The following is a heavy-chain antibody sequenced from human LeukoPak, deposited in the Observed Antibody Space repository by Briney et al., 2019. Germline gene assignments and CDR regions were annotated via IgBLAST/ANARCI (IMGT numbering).Heavy chain of an antibody. V-gene: IGHV4-59*08. CDR2: ISYSGNT. Sequence: PSETLSLTCTVSRGSISSEYWSWIRQPPGRGLEWIGYISYSGNTNYNPSLKSRVTISVDTSKNQFSLKLGSVTAADTAVYYCARQAHCSSTSCYPFDYWGQGTLVTVSS. CDR1: RGSISSEY. D-gene: IGHD2-2*01. J-gene: IGHJ4*02. CDR3: ARQAHCSSTSCYPFDY.